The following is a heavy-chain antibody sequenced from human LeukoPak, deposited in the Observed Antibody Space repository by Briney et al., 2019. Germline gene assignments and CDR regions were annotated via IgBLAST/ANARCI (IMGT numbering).Heavy chain of an antibody. CDR3: ARDYHDSSGYLCHYFDY. CDR1: GFNFNDYY. J-gene: IGHJ4*02. Sequence: GGSLRLSCAASGFNFNDYYMSWIRQAPGKGLEWLSYMSGSGEFIYYGDSVRGRFTISRDNARNSVHLQMNSLRVEDGRVHYCARDYHDSSGYLCHYFDYWGQGILVTVSS. CDR2: MSGSGEFI. V-gene: IGHV3-11*01. D-gene: IGHD3-22*01.